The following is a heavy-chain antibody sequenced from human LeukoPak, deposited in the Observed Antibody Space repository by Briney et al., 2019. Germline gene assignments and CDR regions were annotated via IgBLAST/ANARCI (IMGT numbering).Heavy chain of an antibody. CDR1: GFTFDDYG. J-gene: IGHJ4*02. CDR2: VNWNGGST. CDR3: ARILTSRLYGLVDY. V-gene: IGHV3-20*01. Sequence: GGSLRLPCAASGFTFDDYGMSWVRQAPGKGLEWVSGVNWNGGSTGYADSVKGRFTISRDNAKNSLYLQMNSLRAEDTALYHCARILTSRLYGLVDYWGQGTLVTVSS. D-gene: IGHD2-15*01.